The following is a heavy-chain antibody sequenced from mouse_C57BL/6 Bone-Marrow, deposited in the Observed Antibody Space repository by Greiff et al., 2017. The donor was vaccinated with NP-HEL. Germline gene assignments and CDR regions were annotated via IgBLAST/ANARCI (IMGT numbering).Heavy chain of an antibody. CDR1: GYTFTSYW. V-gene: IGHV1-69*01. CDR2: IDPSDSYT. D-gene: IGHD3-2*02. Sequence: VQLQQPGAELVMPGASVKLSCKASGYTFTSYWMHWVKQRPGQGLEWIGEIDPSDSYTNYNQKFKGKSTLTVDKSSSTAYMQLSSLTSEDSAVYYCARSRLYLFAYWGQGTLVTVSA. J-gene: IGHJ3*01. CDR3: ARSRLYLFAY.